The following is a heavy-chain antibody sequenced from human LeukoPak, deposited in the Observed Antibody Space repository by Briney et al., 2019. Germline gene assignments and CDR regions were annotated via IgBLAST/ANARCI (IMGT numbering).Heavy chain of an antibody. CDR1: GDSVTRDSYH. CDR2: IYYRGST. CDR3: ARRMTTGNPYFDY. Sequence: PSETLSLTCTVFGDSVTRDSYHWGWVRQPPGRGLVFIGFIYYRGSTNYNPSLKSRVAISVDPSQNQFSLRLTSVTAADTAMYYCARRMTTGNPYFDYWGPGTLVTVSS. D-gene: IGHD4-11*01. V-gene: IGHV4-39*01. J-gene: IGHJ4*02.